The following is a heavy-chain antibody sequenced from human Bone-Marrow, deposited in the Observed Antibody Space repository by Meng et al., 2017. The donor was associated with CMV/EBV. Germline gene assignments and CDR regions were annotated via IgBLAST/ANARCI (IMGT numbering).Heavy chain of an antibody. J-gene: IGHJ6*02. Sequence: GGSLRLSCAASGFTFSNAWMSWVRQAPGKGLEWVGGIKSKTDGGATDYASPVKGRFTISREDSKNTLYLQMNSLKTEDTAGYYYTTAYPGLRFLEWLSGAYGMDVWGQGTTVTVS. CDR2: IKSKTDGGAT. V-gene: IGHV3-15*01. CDR1: GFTFSNAW. D-gene: IGHD3-3*01. CDR3: TTAYPGLRFLEWLSGAYGMDV.